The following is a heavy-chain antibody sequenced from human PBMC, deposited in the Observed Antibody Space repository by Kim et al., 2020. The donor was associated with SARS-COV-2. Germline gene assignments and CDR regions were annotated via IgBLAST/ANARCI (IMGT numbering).Heavy chain of an antibody. CDR3: ASVSTVTTSHPFDY. CDR1: GFTVSSNY. Sequence: GGSLRLSCAASGFTVSSNYMSWVRQAPGKGLEWVSVIYSGGSTYYADSVKGRFTISRDNSKNTLYLQMNSLRAEDTAVYYCASVSTVTTSHPFDYWGQGTLVPISS. V-gene: IGHV3-66*01. D-gene: IGHD4-17*01. CDR2: IYSGGST. J-gene: IGHJ4*02.